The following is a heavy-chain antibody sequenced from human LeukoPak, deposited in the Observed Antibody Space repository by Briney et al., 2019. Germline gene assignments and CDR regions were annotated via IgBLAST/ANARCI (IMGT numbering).Heavy chain of an antibody. Sequence: GGSLRLSCAASGFTFSSYAMSWVRQAPGKGLEWVANIKPDGSEKYYVDSMKGRFTISRDNAKNSLYLQMNSLRAEDTAVYYCAGSGYWGQGTLVTVSS. V-gene: IGHV3-7*01. J-gene: IGHJ4*02. CDR3: AGSGY. CDR2: IKPDGSEK. D-gene: IGHD3-10*01. CDR1: GFTFSSYA.